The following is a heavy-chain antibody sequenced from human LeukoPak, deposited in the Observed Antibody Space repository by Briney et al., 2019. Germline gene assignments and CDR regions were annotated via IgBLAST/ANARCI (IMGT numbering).Heavy chain of an antibody. CDR2: IYYSGST. CDR3: ARGTTSFRATSSSSMAV. V-gene: IGHV4-59*12. D-gene: IGHD1-1*01. CDR1: GGSISSYF. Sequence: SETLSLTCTVSGGSISSYFWSWIRQPPGKGLEWIGYIYYSGSTNYNPSLKSRVTISVDRSKNQFSLKLSSVTAADTAVYYCARGTTSFRATSSSSMAVWAKGPPVTVS. J-gene: IGHJ6*03.